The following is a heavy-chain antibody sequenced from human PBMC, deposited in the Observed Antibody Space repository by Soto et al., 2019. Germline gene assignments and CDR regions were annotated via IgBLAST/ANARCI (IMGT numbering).Heavy chain of an antibody. V-gene: IGHV4-59*01. D-gene: IGHD1-26*01. CDR3: ARDYPRVGFDY. CDR1: GGSISSYY. CDR2: IYYSGST. Sequence: SETLSLTCTVSGGSISSYYWSWIRQPPGKGLEWIGYIYYSGSTNYNPSLKSRVTISVDTSKNQFSLKLSSVTAADTAVYYCARDYPRVGFDYWGQGTLVTVSS. J-gene: IGHJ4*02.